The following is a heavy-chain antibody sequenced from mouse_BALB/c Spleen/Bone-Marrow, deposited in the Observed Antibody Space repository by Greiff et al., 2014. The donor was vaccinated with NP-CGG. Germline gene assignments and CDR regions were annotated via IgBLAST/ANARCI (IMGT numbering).Heavy chain of an antibody. D-gene: IGHD2-3*01. CDR2: IDPANGNT. J-gene: IGHJ4*01. CDR1: GFNIKDTY. V-gene: IGHV14-3*02. CDR3: ARWLLPYRLDY. Sequence: EVKLMESGAELVKPGASVKLSCTASGFNIKDTYMHWVKQRPEQGLEWIGRIDPANGNTKYDQKFQGKATITADTSSNTAYLQLSSLTSEDTAVYYCARWLLPYRLDYWGQGTSVTVSS.